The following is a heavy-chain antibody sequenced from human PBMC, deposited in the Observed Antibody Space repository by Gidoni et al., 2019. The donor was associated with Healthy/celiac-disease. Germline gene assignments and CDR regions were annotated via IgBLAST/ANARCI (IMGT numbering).Heavy chain of an antibody. V-gene: IGHV3-74*01. CDR3: ARVDRASIGHDY. CDR2: INSDGSST. J-gene: IGHJ4*02. Sequence: PGKGLVWVSRINSDGSSTSYADSVKGRFTISRDNAKNTLYLQMNSLRAEDTAVYYCARVDRASIGHDYWGQGTLVTVSS.